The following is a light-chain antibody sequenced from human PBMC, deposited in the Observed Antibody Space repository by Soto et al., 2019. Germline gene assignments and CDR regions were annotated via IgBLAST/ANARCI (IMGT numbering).Light chain of an antibody. Sequence: DIQMTQSPSSVSASVGDRVTLTCRASQGISTWLAWYQQKPGKVPKLLIYGASRLQTGVPSRFSGSGSGTDFTLTISSLQPEDFATYYCQQASSLPHTFDQGTRVEIK. J-gene: IGKJ2*01. CDR3: QQASSLPHT. V-gene: IGKV1-12*01. CDR1: QGISTW. CDR2: GAS.